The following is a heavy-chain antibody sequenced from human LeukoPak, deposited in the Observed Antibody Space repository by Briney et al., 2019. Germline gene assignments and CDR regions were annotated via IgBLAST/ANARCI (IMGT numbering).Heavy chain of an antibody. Sequence: SETLSLTCSVSGASITTYYWNWIRQSPGKGLEWIGYMYHTGTSDYNPSLQSRVTISLDTPNNRVSLTLTSVTAADTAVYYCATTRRYSTNDAFDICSQRTRLTVSS. D-gene: IGHD2-2*01. CDR3: ATTRRYSTNDAFDI. J-gene: IGHJ3*02. CDR1: GASITTYY. CDR2: MYHTGTS. V-gene: IGHV4-59*01.